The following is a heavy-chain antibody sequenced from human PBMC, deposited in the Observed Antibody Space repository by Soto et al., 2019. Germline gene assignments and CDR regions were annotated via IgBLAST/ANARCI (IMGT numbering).Heavy chain of an antibody. V-gene: IGHV1-69*01. J-gene: IGHJ4*01. CDR2: IIPIFGKT. CDR1: GDTFKNYD. Sequence: QVQLVQSGAEVRKPGSSVKVSCRASGDTFKNYDISWVRQAPGQGLEWMGGIIPIFGKTDYAQTFHGRVTINGDESTYTAHMELRGLRSDDTALYYCATSGYNYGPFDYWGRGLLVTVSS. D-gene: IGHD2-15*01. CDR3: ATSGYNYGPFDY.